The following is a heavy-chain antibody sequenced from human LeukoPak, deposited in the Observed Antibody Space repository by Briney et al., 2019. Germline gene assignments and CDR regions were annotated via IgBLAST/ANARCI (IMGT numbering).Heavy chain of an antibody. J-gene: IGHJ4*02. D-gene: IGHD6-13*01. Sequence: GGSLRLSCAASGFTFSSYGMHWVRQAPGKGLEWVAVIWYDGSNEYYADSVKGRFTISRDNSKNTLYLHMNSLRAEDTAVYYCAREGIAAAGTYLDYWGQGTLVTVSS. V-gene: IGHV3-33*01. CDR1: GFTFSSYG. CDR3: AREGIAAAGTYLDY. CDR2: IWYDGSNE.